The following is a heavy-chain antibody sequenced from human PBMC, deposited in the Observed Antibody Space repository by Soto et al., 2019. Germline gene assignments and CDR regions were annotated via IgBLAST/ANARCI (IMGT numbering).Heavy chain of an antibody. D-gene: IGHD1-26*01. J-gene: IGHJ6*02. CDR1: GFTFSSYA. CDR3: AKREPRAYYYYGMDV. V-gene: IGHV3-23*01. CDR2: ISGSGGST. Sequence: GGFLRLSCAASGFTFSSYAMSWFRQAPGKGLEWVSAISGSGGSTYYADSVKGRLTISRDNSKNTLYLQMNSLRAEDTAVYYCAKREPRAYYYYGMDVWGQGTTVTVSS.